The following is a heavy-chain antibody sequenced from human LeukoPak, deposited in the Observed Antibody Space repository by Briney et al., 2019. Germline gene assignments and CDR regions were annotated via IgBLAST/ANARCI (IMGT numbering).Heavy chain of an antibody. CDR3: ATQRKWLRLRIGYFDY. Sequence: PSETLSLTCAVYGGSFSGYYWSWIRQPPGKGLEWIGEINHSGSTNYNPSLKSRVTISVDTSKNQFSLKLSSVTAADTAVYYCATQRKWLRLRIGYFDYWGQGTLVTVSS. CDR1: GGSFSGYY. J-gene: IGHJ4*02. D-gene: IGHD5-12*01. V-gene: IGHV4-34*01. CDR2: INHSGST.